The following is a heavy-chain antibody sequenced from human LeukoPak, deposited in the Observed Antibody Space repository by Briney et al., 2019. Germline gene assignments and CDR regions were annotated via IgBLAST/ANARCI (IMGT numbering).Heavy chain of an antibody. Sequence: ASVKVSCKASGYTFTGYYMHWVRQAPGQGLEWMGWINPNSGGTNYAQKFQGRVTMTRDTSISTAYMELSRLRSEDTAVYYCARGHYDFWSGYYTGGNWFDPWGQGTLVTVSS. V-gene: IGHV1-2*02. CDR1: GYTFTGYY. D-gene: IGHD3-3*01. J-gene: IGHJ5*02. CDR3: ARGHYDFWSGYYTGGNWFDP. CDR2: INPNSGGT.